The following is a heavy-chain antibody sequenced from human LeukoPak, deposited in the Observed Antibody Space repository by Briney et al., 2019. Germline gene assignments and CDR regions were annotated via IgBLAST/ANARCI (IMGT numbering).Heavy chain of an antibody. Sequence: PGGSLRLSRAASGFTFSSYGMHWVRQAPGKGLEWVAVISYDGSNKYYADSVKGRFTISRDNSKNTLYLQMNSLRAEDTAVYYCAKDGLLLWFGESNWFDPWGQGTLVTVSS. D-gene: IGHD3-10*01. V-gene: IGHV3-30*18. J-gene: IGHJ5*02. CDR1: GFTFSSYG. CDR2: ISYDGSNK. CDR3: AKDGLLLWFGESNWFDP.